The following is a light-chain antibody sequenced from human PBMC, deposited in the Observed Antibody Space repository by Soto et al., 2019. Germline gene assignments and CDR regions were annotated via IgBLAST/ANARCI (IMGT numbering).Light chain of an antibody. CDR1: SFNIGRNP. J-gene: IGLJ3*02. CDR3: AAWDDSLNGWV. Sequence: QSVLTQPPSASGTPGQRVTISCSGTSFNIGRNPVNWFQQLPGTAPKLLIYTNYHRPSGVADRFSGSRSGTSASLAIIGLQSDDEGDYYFAAWDDSLNGWVFGGRTKVTVL. V-gene: IGLV1-44*01. CDR2: TNY.